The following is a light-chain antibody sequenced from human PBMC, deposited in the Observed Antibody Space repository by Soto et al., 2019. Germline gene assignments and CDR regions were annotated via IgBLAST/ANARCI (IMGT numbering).Light chain of an antibody. V-gene: IGLV3-21*02. CDR1: NIGAYS. CDR2: DDT. Sequence: SYELTQPPSVSVAPGQTARITCGGNNIGAYSVYWYQQKPGQAPVLVVYDDTNRPSGIPERFSGSNSGDTATLTISSVEAGDEADYYCQVWHSSSVDYVFGSGTKVTVL. CDR3: QVWHSSSVDYV. J-gene: IGLJ1*01.